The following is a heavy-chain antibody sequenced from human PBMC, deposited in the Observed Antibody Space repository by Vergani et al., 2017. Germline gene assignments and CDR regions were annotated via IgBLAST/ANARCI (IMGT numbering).Heavy chain of an antibody. D-gene: IGHD5-12*01. V-gene: IGHV3-9*01. CDR3: TKGSVYYHDSAGHGYDPYTGFDL. J-gene: IGHJ3*01. CDR2: ISWNSGAV. CDR1: GFTFSNAW. Sequence: EVQLVESGGGLVKPGGSLRLSCAASGFTFSNAWMSWVRQGPGKGLEWVSGISWNSGAVDYADSVRGRFTISRDNAKNSLFLEMNSLRFEDTAVYFCTKGSVYYHDSAGHGYDPYTGFDLWGQGTLVTVSS.